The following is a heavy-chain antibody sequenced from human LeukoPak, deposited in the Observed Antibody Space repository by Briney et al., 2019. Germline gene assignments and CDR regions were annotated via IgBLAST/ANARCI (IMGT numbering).Heavy chain of an antibody. V-gene: IGHV3-74*01. D-gene: IGHD3-10*01. Sequence: PGVSLRLSCAASGISFSRYWMHWVRQAPGKGLLWVSRMNSDGSSTNYADSVKGRFTISRDNAKNTLYLQMNSLRAEDTAVYYCARGGSGSYYDYSDYWGQGTLVTVSS. CDR1: GISFSRYW. CDR2: MNSDGSST. CDR3: ARGGSGSYYDYSDY. J-gene: IGHJ4*02.